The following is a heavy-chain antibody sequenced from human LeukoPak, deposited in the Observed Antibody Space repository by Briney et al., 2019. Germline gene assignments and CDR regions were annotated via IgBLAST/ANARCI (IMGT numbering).Heavy chain of an antibody. Sequence: PGGSLRLSCAASGFTFSSYAMSWVRQAPGKGLEWVSGSSGSGGTIYYADSVKGRFTISRDNAKNSLYLQMNSLRAEDTAVYYCAELGITMIGGVWGKGTTVTISS. V-gene: IGHV3-23*01. J-gene: IGHJ6*04. CDR3: AELGITMIGGV. CDR1: GFTFSSYA. D-gene: IGHD3-10*02. CDR2: SSGSGGTI.